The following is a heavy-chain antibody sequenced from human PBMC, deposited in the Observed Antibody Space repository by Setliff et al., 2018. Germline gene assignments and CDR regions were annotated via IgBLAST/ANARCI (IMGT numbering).Heavy chain of an antibody. J-gene: IGHJ4*02. V-gene: IGHV5-51*01. CDR3: ARHENQYALDY. Sequence: PGESLKISCKGSGYTFTSYWIGWVRQMPGKGLEWLGIIYSSDSHTRYSPSFQGQVTISADKSISTAYLQWSSLKASDTAMYYCARHENQYALDYWGQGTLVTVSS. CDR2: IYSSDSHT. CDR1: GYTFTSYW. D-gene: IGHD2-2*01.